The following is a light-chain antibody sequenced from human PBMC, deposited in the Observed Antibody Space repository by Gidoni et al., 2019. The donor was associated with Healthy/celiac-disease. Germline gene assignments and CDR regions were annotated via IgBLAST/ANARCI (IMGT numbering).Light chain of an antibody. CDR1: SSDAGGYNH. J-gene: IGLJ1*01. CDR3: SSYTSSSTLRV. CDR2: AVS. V-gene: IGLV2-14*01. Sequence: SALTQPASVYGSTGQSIPISCPGTSSDAGGYNHVSSYQQHPGKAPKLMLYAVSNRPSGVSNRFSGSKSGNTASLTISGLQAEDEADYYCSSYTSSSTLRVFGTGTKVTVL.